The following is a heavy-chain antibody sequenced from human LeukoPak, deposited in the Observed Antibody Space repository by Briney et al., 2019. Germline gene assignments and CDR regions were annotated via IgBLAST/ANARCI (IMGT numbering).Heavy chain of an antibody. Sequence: ASVKVSCKASGYTFTGYYMHWVRQAPGQGLEWMGWINPDSGGTNYAQKFQGRVTMTRDTSTSTVYMELSSLRSEDTAVYYCARGDSGSYNGAVDYWGQGTLVTVSS. CDR2: INPDSGGT. J-gene: IGHJ4*02. CDR1: GYTFTGYY. V-gene: IGHV1-2*02. CDR3: ARGDSGSYNGAVDY. D-gene: IGHD1-26*01.